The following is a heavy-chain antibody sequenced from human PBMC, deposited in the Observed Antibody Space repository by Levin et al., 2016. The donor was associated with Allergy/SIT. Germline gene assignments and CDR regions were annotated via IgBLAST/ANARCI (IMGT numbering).Heavy chain of an antibody. CDR3: ATESSSGWYFVSGIYYYGMDV. J-gene: IGHJ6*02. CDR2: MNPNSGNT. CDR1: GYTFTSYD. V-gene: IGHV1-8*01. D-gene: IGHD6-19*01. Sequence: ASVKVSCKASGYTFTSYDINWVRQATGQGLEWMGWMNPNSGNTGYAQKFQGRVTMTRNTSISTAYMELSSLRSEDTAVYYCATESSSGWYFVSGIYYYGMDVWGQGTTVTVSS.